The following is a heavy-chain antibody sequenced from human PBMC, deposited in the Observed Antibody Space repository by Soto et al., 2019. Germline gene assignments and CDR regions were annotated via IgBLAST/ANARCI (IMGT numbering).Heavy chain of an antibody. Sequence: QVQLVQSGAEVKKPGSSVKVSCKAYGGTFSSYAISWVRQAPGQGLEWMGGILPIFGTANYAQKFQGRVTINADESTSTAYMELSSLRSEDTAVYYCARGPTYCSGGSCYSARYGAFDIWGQGTMVTVSS. D-gene: IGHD2-15*01. CDR1: GGTFSSYA. CDR2: ILPIFGTA. V-gene: IGHV1-69*01. CDR3: ARGPTYCSGGSCYSARYGAFDI. J-gene: IGHJ3*02.